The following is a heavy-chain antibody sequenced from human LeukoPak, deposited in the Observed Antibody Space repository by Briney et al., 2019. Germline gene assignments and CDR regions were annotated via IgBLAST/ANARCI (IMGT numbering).Heavy chain of an antibody. Sequence: GASVKVSCKASGYTFTSYGISWVRQAPGQGLEWMGWISAYKGNTNYAQKLQGRVTMTTDTSTSTAYMELRSLRSDDTAVYYCARDGQWLVYYYYGMDVWGQGTTVTVSS. CDR2: ISAYKGNT. D-gene: IGHD6-19*01. CDR1: GYTFTSYG. J-gene: IGHJ6*02. V-gene: IGHV1-18*01. CDR3: ARDGQWLVYYYYGMDV.